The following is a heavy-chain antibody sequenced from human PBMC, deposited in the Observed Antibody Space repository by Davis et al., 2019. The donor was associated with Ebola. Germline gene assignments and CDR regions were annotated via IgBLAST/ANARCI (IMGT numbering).Heavy chain of an antibody. V-gene: IGHV4-30-4*01. D-gene: IGHD1-26*01. CDR1: GGSIRSGDSY. CDR2: IHYSGGT. Sequence: PSETLSLTCTVSGGSIRSGDSYWSWIRQPPGKGLEWLGFIHYSGGTYYNPSLKSRLSISVDTSKNHFSLNLNSVTAADTAVYFCARWSGNWFDPWGQGTLVTVSS. CDR3: ARWSGNWFDP. J-gene: IGHJ5*02.